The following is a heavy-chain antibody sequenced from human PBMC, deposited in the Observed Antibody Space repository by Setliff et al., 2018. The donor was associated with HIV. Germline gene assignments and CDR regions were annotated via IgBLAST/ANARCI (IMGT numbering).Heavy chain of an antibody. CDR2: IYYSGST. V-gene: IGHV4-59*01. Sequence: PSETLSLTCTVSGCSISSYYWSWIRQPPGKGLEWIGYIYYSGSTNYNPSLKSRVTISVDTSKNQFSLKLSPVTAADTAVYYCARGDGTKYYYYYYMDVWGKGTTVTVSS. CDR3: ARGDGTKYYYYYYMDV. CDR1: GCSISSYY. J-gene: IGHJ6*03. D-gene: IGHD1-7*01.